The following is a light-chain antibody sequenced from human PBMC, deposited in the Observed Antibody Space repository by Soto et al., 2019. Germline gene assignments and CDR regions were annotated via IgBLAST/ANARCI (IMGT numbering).Light chain of an antibody. V-gene: IGKV3-11*01. CDR1: QTIDNT. J-gene: IGKJ5*01. Sequence: EIVMTQSPATLSLSPGERATHSCRASQTIDNTLAWYQRKPGQAPRLLIYDASDRAAGIPARFSGSESRTDFTLTISSLEPDDFAVYYCQLRTTFGQGTRLEIK. CDR2: DAS. CDR3: QLRTT.